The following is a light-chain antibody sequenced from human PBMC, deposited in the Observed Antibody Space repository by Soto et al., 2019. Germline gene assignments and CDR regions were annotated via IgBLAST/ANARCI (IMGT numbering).Light chain of an antibody. V-gene: IGLV6-57*04. CDR3: QSYDSSTPLV. Sequence: NFMLTQPHSVSESPGKTVTISCTRSSGSIASNYVQWYQQRPGSAPTTVIYEDNQRPSGVPDRFSGSIDSSSNSASLTISGLKTEDEADYYCQSYDSSTPLVFGGGTKLTFL. J-gene: IGLJ3*02. CDR1: SGSIASNY. CDR2: EDN.